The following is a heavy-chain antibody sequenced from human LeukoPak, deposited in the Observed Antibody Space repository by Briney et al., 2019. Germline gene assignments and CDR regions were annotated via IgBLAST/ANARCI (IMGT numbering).Heavy chain of an antibody. D-gene: IGHD1-26*01. CDR2: ISGSGGST. CDR3: ARENFAAAVGVAFDY. J-gene: IGHJ4*02. CDR1: GFTFSSYA. Sequence: GGSLRLSCAASGFTFSSYAMNWVRQAPGKGLEWVSAISGSGGSTDYADSVKGRFTISRDNSKNTLYLQINSLRAEDTAVYYCARENFAAAVGVAFDYWGQGTLVTVSS. V-gene: IGHV3-23*01.